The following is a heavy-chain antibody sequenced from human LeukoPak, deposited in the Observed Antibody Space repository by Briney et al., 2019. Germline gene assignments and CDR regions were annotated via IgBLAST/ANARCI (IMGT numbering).Heavy chain of an antibody. CDR1: GGSISSSNW. Sequence: SETLSLTCAVSGGSISSSNWWSWVRQPPGKGLEWIGEIYHSGSTNYNPSLKSRVTISVDKSKNQFSLKLSSVTAADTAVYYCTTTYDFWSGYYYPWGQGTPVTVSS. J-gene: IGHJ5*02. D-gene: IGHD3-3*01. CDR3: TTTYDFWSGYYYP. V-gene: IGHV4-4*02. CDR2: IYHSGST.